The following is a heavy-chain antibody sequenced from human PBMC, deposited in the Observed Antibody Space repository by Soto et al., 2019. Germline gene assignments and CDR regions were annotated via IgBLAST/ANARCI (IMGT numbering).Heavy chain of an antibody. CDR2: ISGSGGRT. CDR1: RFTFSSYA. CDR3: AKESQLWSYFDS. D-gene: IGHD5-18*01. Sequence: EVQLLESGGGLVQPGGSLRLSCVASRFTFSSYAMTWVRQAPGKGLEWVSTISGSGGRTYYADFVKGRFTISRDNSKNTLYLQMNSLRAEDTAVYYCAKESQLWSYFDSWGQGTLATVSS. J-gene: IGHJ4*02. V-gene: IGHV3-23*01.